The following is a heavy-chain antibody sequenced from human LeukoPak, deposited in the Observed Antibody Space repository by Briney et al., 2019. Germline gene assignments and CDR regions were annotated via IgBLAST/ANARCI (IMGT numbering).Heavy chain of an antibody. D-gene: IGHD3-22*01. CDR1: GFTFSSYA. V-gene: IGHV3-23*01. CDR3: ARARPWDSSRSYYFGMDV. Sequence: GGSLRLSCEASGFTFSSYAIRWVRQAPGTGLEWVSSIPGSGGATYYADSVRGRFSVSRDSSKNTVYLQMNSLRDEDTAVYYCARARPWDSSRSYYFGMDVWGHGTTVTVSS. J-gene: IGHJ6*02. CDR2: IPGSGGAT.